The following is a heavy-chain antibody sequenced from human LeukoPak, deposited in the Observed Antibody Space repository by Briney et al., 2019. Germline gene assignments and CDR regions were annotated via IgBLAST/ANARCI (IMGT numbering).Heavy chain of an antibody. CDR2: IHPRLGDT. V-gene: IGHV1-2*02. CDR3: ARDGDYGTGSYYRGCIDS. CDR1: GYSFTAFY. Sequence: ASVKVSCKTSGYSFTAFYIHWVRQATGQGLEWMVGIHPRLGDTNYAQKFQGRVTMTRDTSISTAYLDLSSLRSDDTAVYYCARDGDYGTGSYYRGCIDSWGQGTPVTVSP. J-gene: IGHJ4*02. D-gene: IGHD3-10*01.